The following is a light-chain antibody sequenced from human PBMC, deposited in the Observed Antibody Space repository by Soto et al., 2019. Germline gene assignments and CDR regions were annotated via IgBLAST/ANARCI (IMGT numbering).Light chain of an antibody. V-gene: IGKV3-15*01. CDR2: GAS. CDR1: QSVSSN. Sequence: EIVMTQSPATLSVSPGERATLSCRASQSVSSNLAWYQQKPGQAPRLLIYGASTRATGIPARFSGSGSGTKFTLTIRSLQSEDFAVYYCQQYNNGPQTFGQGTKVEIK. CDR3: QQYNNGPQT. J-gene: IGKJ1*01.